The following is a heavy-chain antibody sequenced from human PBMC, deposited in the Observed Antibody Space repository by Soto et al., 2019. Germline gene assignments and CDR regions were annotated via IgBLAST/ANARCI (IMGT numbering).Heavy chain of an antibody. CDR3: ARVKRYNWNYPDAFDI. J-gene: IGHJ3*02. CDR2: ISAYNGNT. D-gene: IGHD1-7*01. Sequence: ASVKVSCKASGYTFTSYGISWVRQAPGQGLEWMGWISAYNGNTNYAQKLQGRVTVTTDTSTSTAYMELRSLRSDDTAVYYCARVKRYNWNYPDAFDIWGKGTMVTVSS. V-gene: IGHV1-18*01. CDR1: GYTFTSYG.